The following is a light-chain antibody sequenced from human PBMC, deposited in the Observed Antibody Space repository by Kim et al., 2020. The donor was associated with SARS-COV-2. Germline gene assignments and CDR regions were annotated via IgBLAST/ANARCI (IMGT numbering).Light chain of an antibody. CDR1: QSVSSN. Sequence: EIVMTQSPATLSVSPGERATLSCRARQSVSSNLAWYQQKPGQAPRLLIYGASTRATGIPARFSGSGSGTEFTLTISSQQSEDFAVYYCQQYNNWWTFGQGTKVDIK. V-gene: IGKV3-15*01. CDR2: GAS. CDR3: QQYNNWWT. J-gene: IGKJ1*01.